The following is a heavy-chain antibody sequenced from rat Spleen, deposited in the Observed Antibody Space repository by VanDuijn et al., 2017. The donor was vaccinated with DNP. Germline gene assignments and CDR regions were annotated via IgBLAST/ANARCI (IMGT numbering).Heavy chain of an antibody. Sequence: EVQLVESGGDLVQPGRSLKLSCVASGFTVTNFWMTWIRQVPGKGLEWVATISASGSRTYYPDSVKDRFTVSRDNAKRSLYLQMNSLESEDSATYYCTREREYMFDYWGQGVVVTVSS. CDR3: TREREYMFDY. D-gene: IGHD1-11*01. CDR2: ISASGSRT. J-gene: IGHJ2*01. V-gene: IGHV5-31*01. CDR1: GFTVTNFW.